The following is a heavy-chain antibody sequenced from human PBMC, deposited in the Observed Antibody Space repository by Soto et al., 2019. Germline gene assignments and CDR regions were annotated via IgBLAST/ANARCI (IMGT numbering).Heavy chain of an antibody. Sequence: QVQLVESGGGVVQPGRSLRLSCAASGFTFSSYAMHWVPQAPGKGLEWVAVISYDGSNKYYADSVKGRFTISRDNSKNTLYLQMNSLRAEDTAVYYCARSYDSSGYYYFDYWGQGTLVTVSS. CDR1: GFTFSSYA. J-gene: IGHJ4*02. CDR3: ARSYDSSGYYYFDY. V-gene: IGHV3-30-3*01. D-gene: IGHD3-22*01. CDR2: ISYDGSNK.